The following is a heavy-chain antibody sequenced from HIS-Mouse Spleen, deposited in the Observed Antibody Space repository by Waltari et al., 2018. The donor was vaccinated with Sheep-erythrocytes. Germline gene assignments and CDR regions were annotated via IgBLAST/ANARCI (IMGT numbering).Heavy chain of an antibody. V-gene: IGHV1-69*04. Sequence: QVQLVQSGAEVKKPGSSVKVSCKASGGTFSSYAISWVRQAPGQGLEWMGRIIPIIGIANYARKVQGRVTITADKSTSTAYMELSSLRSEDTAVYYCAQTGATTPHFDYWGQGTLVTVSS. J-gene: IGHJ4*02. CDR3: AQTGATTPHFDY. CDR1: GGTFSSYA. CDR2: IIPIIGIA. D-gene: IGHD1-26*01.